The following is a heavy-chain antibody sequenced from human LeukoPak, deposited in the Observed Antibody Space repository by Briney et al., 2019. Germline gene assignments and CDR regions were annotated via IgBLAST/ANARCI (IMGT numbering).Heavy chain of an antibody. D-gene: IGHD1-26*01. CDR2: INPNSGGT. Sequence: ASVKVSCKASGYTFTGYYMHWVRQAPGQGLEWMGWINPNSGGTNYAQKFQGRVTMTRDTSISTAYMELSRLRSDDTAVYYCASVLSGSRRNEGPFDYWGQGTLVTVSS. CDR1: GYTFTGYY. J-gene: IGHJ4*02. V-gene: IGHV1-2*02. CDR3: ASVLSGSRRNEGPFDY.